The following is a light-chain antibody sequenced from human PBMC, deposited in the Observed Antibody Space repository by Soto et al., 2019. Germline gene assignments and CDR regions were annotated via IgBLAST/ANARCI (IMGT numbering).Light chain of an antibody. CDR3: QQYGSSPRT. Sequence: EIVLTQSPGTLSLSPGEGATLSCRAIQRVSSSYLAWYQQKPGRPPGLLIYGASSRATGIPDRFSGSGSGTDFTLTISRLEPEDFAVYYCQQYGSSPRTFGQGTKVEIK. CDR2: GAS. J-gene: IGKJ1*01. V-gene: IGKV3-20*01. CDR1: QRVSSSY.